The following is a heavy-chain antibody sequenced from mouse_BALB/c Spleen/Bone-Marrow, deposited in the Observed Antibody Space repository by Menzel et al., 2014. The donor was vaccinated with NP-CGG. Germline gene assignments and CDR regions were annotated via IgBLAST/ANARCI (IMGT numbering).Heavy chain of an antibody. D-gene: IGHD1-1*01. CDR1: GFTFSDYG. J-gene: IGHJ1*01. V-gene: IGHV5-15*02. CDR3: ARDQVYYYGSSYGYFDV. Sequence: EVKLMESGGGLVQPGGSRKLSCAASGFTFSDYGMAWVRQAPGKGPEWVAFISNLAYSIYYADTVTGRFTISRENAKNTLYLEMSSLRSEDTAMYCCARDQVYYYGSSYGYFDVWGAGTTVTVSS. CDR2: ISNLAYSI.